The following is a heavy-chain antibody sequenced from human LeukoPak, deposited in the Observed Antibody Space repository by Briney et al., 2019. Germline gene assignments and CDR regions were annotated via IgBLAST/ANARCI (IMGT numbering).Heavy chain of an antibody. Sequence: GASVKVSCKVSGYNFKELSIHWVRQTPGKGLEWVGGLDPEDVETIYAQKFQGRATMTEDTSTDTAYMELSSLRSEDTAVYYCAALWFGDLLGNWFDPWGQGTLVTVSS. CDR2: LDPEDVET. D-gene: IGHD3-10*01. CDR3: AALWFGDLLGNWFDP. V-gene: IGHV1-24*01. J-gene: IGHJ5*02. CDR1: GYNFKELS.